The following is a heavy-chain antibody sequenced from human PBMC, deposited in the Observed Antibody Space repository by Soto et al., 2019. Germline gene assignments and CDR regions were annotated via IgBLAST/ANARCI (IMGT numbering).Heavy chain of an antibody. V-gene: IGHV3-23*01. CDR2: ISGSGGST. J-gene: IGHJ4*02. CDR1: GFTFSSYG. CDR3: AQDXXXXXXXXXXEXIXXXXXY. Sequence: EVQLLESGGGLVQPGGSLRLSCAASGFTFSSYGMSWVRQAPGKGLXWVSAISGSGGSTYYADSVKGRFTISRDNYKNTLYLQTNSLRAEDTAVYYCAQDXXXXXXXXXXEXIXXXXXYWXQGTLV.